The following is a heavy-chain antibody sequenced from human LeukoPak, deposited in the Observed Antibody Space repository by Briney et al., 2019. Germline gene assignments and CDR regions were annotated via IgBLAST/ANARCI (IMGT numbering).Heavy chain of an antibody. D-gene: IGHD3-22*01. Sequence: PGGSLRLSCAASGFTFSTYAMSWVRQAPGKGLEWVSAISGSGDRTYYADSVKGRFTISRDNSKNTLYLQMNSLRAEDTSVYYCAKEKSSSGFFDYWGQGTLVTVSS. V-gene: IGHV3-23*01. CDR3: AKEKSSSGFFDY. J-gene: IGHJ4*02. CDR1: GFTFSTYA. CDR2: ISGSGDRT.